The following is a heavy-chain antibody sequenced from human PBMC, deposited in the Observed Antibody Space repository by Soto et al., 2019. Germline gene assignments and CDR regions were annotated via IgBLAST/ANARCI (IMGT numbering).Heavy chain of an antibody. CDR2: ISAYNGNT. V-gene: IGHV1-18*01. CDR1: GYTFTSYG. D-gene: IGHD5-12*01. J-gene: IGHJ4*02. CDR3: ASDMSGYDRDFDY. Sequence: QVQLVQSGAEVKKPGASVKVSCKASGYTFTSYGISWVRQAPGQGLEWMGWISAYNGNTNYAQKLQGRVTMTTDTSTSTANMELRGLRSDDTAVYYCASDMSGYDRDFDYWGQGTLVTVSS.